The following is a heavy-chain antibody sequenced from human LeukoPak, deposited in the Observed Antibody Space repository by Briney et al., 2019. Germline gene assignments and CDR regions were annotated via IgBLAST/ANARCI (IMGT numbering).Heavy chain of an antibody. CDR3: ARAGIAAKNWFDP. CDR2: INSDGSST. D-gene: IGHD6-13*01. J-gene: IGHJ5*02. V-gene: IGHV3-74*01. Sequence: GGSLRLSCAASGFTFSSYWMHWVRQAPGKGLVWVSRINSDGSSTSYADSVKGRLTISRDNAKNSLYLQMNSLRAEDTAVYYCARAGIAAKNWFDPWGQGTLVTVSS. CDR1: GFTFSSYW.